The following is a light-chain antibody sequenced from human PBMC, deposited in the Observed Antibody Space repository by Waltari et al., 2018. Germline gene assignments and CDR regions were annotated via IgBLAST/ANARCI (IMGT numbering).Light chain of an antibody. J-gene: IGKJ1*01. V-gene: IGKV3-15*01. CDR1: QSVGIN. CDR2: TAS. CDR3: HQYNNWPPGGT. Sequence: EIVMTQSPAALSVSPGGRATLSCRASQSVGINLAWYQQKPGPAPRLLISTASTRATGIPARFSGSGSGTEFTLTINSLQSEDSAIYYCHQYNNWPPGGTFGQGTKVELK.